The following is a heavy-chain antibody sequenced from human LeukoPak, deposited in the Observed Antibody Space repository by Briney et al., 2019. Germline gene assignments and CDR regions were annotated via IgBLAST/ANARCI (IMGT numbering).Heavy chain of an antibody. CDR3: ARGRGFYFVVVPAARYFDY. V-gene: IGHV4-34*01. CDR1: GGSFSVYY. Sequence: SETLSLTCAVYGGSFSVYYWSWIRQPPGKGLEWIGEINHSGSTNYNPSLKSRVTISVDTSKNQFSLKLSSVTAADTAVYYCARGRGFYFVVVPAARYFDYWGQGTLVTVSS. D-gene: IGHD2-2*01. J-gene: IGHJ4*02. CDR2: INHSGST.